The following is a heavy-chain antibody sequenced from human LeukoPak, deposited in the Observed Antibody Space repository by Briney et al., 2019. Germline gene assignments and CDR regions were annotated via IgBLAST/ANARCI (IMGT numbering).Heavy chain of an antibody. CDR2: ISSTGTYT. CDR1: GFTFSDYG. V-gene: IGHV3-64*01. CDR3: AREPTVTSFNAVDM. J-gene: IGHJ3*02. D-gene: IGHD4-17*01. Sequence: GGSLRLSCVGSGFTFSDYGIYWVRQAPGKGLEHVSAISSTGTYTYYANSVRGRFTISRDNSKNTLHLQMGSLRAEDMAVYYCAREPTVTSFNAVDMWGQGTMVTVSS.